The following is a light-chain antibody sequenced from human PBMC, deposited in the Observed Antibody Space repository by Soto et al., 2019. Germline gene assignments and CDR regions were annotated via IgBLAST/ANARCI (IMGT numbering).Light chain of an antibody. Sequence: DVQVKQVASGLRPSIKDRVTITCRASQSISSYLNWYQQKPGKAPKLLIYAASSLQSGVPSRFSGSGSGTDFTLTISSLQPEAFETYYCQHSFSTPVISFGQGTRLENK. V-gene: IGKV1-39*01. CDR2: AAS. CDR3: QHSFSTPVIS. CDR1: QSISSY. J-gene: IGKJ5*01.